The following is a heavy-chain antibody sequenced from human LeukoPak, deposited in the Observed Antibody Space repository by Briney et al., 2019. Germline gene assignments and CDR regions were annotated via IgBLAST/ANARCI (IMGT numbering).Heavy chain of an antibody. D-gene: IGHD5-24*01. J-gene: IGHJ4*02. CDR1: GGSISSYY. V-gene: IGHV4-59*01. CDR3: ARDGGDGYHR. Sequence: SETLSLTCTVSGGSISSYYWSWIRQPPGKGLEWIGSISFSGSTNYNPSLKSRVTISVDTSKNQFSLKLSSVTAADTAVYYCARDGGDGYHRWGQGTLVTVSS. CDR2: ISFSGST.